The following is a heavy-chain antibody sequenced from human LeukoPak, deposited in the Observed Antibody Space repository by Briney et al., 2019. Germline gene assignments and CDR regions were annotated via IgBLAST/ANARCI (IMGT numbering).Heavy chain of an antibody. V-gene: IGHV4-59*08. Sequence: SETLSLTCTASGGSISSYYWSWIRQPPGKGLEWIGYIYYSGSTNYNPSLTSRVTITVDTSKNKFSLKLSSATAADTAVYYCARSVVVTAIEIWGQGTMVTVSS. CDR1: GGSISSYY. J-gene: IGHJ3*02. CDR3: ARSVVVTAIEI. CDR2: IYYSGST. D-gene: IGHD2-21*02.